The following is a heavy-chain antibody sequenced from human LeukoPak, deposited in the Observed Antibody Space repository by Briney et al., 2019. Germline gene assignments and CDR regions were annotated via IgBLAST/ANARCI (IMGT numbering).Heavy chain of an antibody. J-gene: IGHJ3*02. CDR3: ARHPSRDDAFDI. CDR2: ISTSSSYI. Sequence: PGGSLRLSCAASGFTFSSNSMNWVRQAPGKGLEWVSSISTSSSYIYYADSVKGRFTISRDNARNSLYLQMNSLRAEDTAVYYCARHPSRDDAFDIWGQGTMVTVSS. CDR1: GFTFSSNS. D-gene: IGHD6-13*01. V-gene: IGHV3-21*04.